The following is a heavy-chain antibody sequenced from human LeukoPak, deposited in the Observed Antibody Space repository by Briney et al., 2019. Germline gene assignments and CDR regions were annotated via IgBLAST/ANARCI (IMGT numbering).Heavy chain of an antibody. CDR3: AEDASWYVVYYDY. V-gene: IGHV3-23*01. D-gene: IGHD6-13*01. CDR2: ISCSGGST. Sequence: GGSLSPSCAASGCTFSSSGMSWVRQAPGKGLEWVSDISCSGGSTYYANSVMGRFTISRDNTKNTLYLQMNGVKAEETAVEYWAEDASWYVVYYDYWGQGTLVTVSS. CDR1: GCTFSSSG. J-gene: IGHJ4*02.